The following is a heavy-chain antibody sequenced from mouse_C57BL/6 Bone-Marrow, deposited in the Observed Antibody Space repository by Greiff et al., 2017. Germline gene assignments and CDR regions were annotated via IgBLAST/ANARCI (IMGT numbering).Heavy chain of an antibody. V-gene: IGHV1-69*01. CDR3: ARLVFYYGSSHYAMDY. J-gene: IGHJ4*01. Sequence: QVQLQQPGAELVMPGASVKLSCKASGYTFTSYWMHWVKQRPGQGLEWIGEIDPSDSYTNYNQKFKGKATLTVDKSSSTAYMQLSSLTSEDSAVYYCARLVFYYGSSHYAMDYWGQGTSVTVSS. D-gene: IGHD1-1*01. CDR1: GYTFTSYW. CDR2: IDPSDSYT.